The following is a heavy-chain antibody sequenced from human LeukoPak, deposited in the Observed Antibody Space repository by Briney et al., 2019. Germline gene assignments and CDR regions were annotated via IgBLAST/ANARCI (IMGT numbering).Heavy chain of an antibody. V-gene: IGHV3-66*01. CDR1: GFSVRNNY. D-gene: IGHD3-10*01. CDR2: IYSGGRT. Sequence: GGSLRLSCAASGFSVRNNYMSWGREALGEGLEWGSDIYSGGRTYYAASVNGRFTISRDNSKNTLYLQMNSRRAEDTAVYFCATGERMVRGDGVDYWGQGTLVTVSS. J-gene: IGHJ4*02. CDR3: ATGERMVRGDGVDY.